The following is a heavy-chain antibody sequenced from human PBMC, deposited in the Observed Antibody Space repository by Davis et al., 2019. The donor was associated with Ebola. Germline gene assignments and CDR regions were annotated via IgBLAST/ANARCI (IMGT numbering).Heavy chain of an antibody. CDR3: ATHISYYYDSSGDYFDY. CDR2: INAGNGNT. CDR1: GYTFTSYA. J-gene: IGHJ4*02. V-gene: IGHV1-3*01. D-gene: IGHD3-22*01. Sequence: AASVKVSCKASGYTFTSYAMHWVRQAPGQRLEWMGWINAGNGNTKYSQKFQGRVTITRDTSASTAYMELSSLRSEDTAVYYCATHISYYYDSSGDYFDYWGQGTLVTVSS.